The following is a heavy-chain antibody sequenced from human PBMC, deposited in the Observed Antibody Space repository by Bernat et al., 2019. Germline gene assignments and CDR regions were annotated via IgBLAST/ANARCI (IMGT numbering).Heavy chain of an antibody. CDR1: GFTFSSYA. J-gene: IGHJ3*02. CDR3: AKTRITMIVVVIHDAFDI. V-gene: IGHV3-23*01. CDR2: ISGSGGST. D-gene: IGHD3-22*01. Sequence: EVQLLESGGGLVQPGGSLRLSCAASGFTFSSYAMSWVRQAPGTGLEWVSAISGSGGSTYYADYVKGRFTISRDNSKNTLYLQMNSLRAEDTAVYYCAKTRITMIVVVIHDAFDIWGQGTMVTVSS.